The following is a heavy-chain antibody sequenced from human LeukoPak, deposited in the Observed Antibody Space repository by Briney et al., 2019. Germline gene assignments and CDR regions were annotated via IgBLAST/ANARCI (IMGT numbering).Heavy chain of an antibody. CDR3: ARSGRGYDDAFDI. CDR2: ISSRSSYI. V-gene: IGHV3-21*01. Sequence: GGSLRLSCAASGFTFSTYTMNWVRQAPGKGLEWVSSISSRSSYIYYADSVKGRFTISRDNAKNSVYLEMNSLRAEDTAVYYCARSGRGYDDAFDIWGQGTMVTVSS. J-gene: IGHJ3*02. D-gene: IGHD5-12*01. CDR1: GFTFSTYT.